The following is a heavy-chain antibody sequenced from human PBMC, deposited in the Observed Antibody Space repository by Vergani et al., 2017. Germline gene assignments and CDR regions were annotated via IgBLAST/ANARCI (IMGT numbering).Heavy chain of an antibody. CDR3: ARDYGSGPPQSRRLLYDIGWFDP. CDR2: THYNSKWYN. Sequence: QVQLQQSGPGLVKPSQTLSLTCAISGESVSSNSDVWNWIRQSPSRGLEWLGRTHYNSKWYNDYALSVKSRIIINADTSKNQFYLHLSSVTPEDTAVYYCARDYGSGPPQSRRLLYDIGWFDPWGQGTLVTVSS. CDR1: GESVSSNSDV. V-gene: IGHV6-1*01. J-gene: IGHJ5*02. D-gene: IGHD3-10*01.